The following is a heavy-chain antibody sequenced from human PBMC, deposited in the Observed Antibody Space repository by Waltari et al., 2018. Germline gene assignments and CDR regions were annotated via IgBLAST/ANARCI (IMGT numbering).Heavy chain of an antibody. CDR3: ATGPLDY. CDR1: GYTLTELS. V-gene: IGHV1-24*01. J-gene: IGHJ4*02. CDR2: FDPDDGET. Sequence: QVQLVQSGGEVQKPGASVKVSCKVSGYTLTELSMPWVRQARGKGLGWMGGFDPDDGETSYAQKIQGRVTTTEDTSTDTAYMELSSLRCEDTAVYYCATGPLDYWGQGTLVTVSS.